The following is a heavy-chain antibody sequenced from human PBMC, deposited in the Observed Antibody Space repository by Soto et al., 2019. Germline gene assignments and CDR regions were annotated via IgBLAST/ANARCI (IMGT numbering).Heavy chain of an antibody. V-gene: IGHV3-23*01. CDR1: GFTFSSYA. CDR3: AKDPGYSYGQGYYYYGMDV. Sequence: PGGSLRLSCAASGFTFSSYAMSWVRQAPGKGLEWVSAISGSGGSTYYADSVKGRFTISRDNSKNTLYLQMNSLRAEDTAVYYCAKDPGYSYGQGYYYYGMDVWGQGTTVTVSS. J-gene: IGHJ6*02. CDR2: ISGSGGST. D-gene: IGHD5-18*01.